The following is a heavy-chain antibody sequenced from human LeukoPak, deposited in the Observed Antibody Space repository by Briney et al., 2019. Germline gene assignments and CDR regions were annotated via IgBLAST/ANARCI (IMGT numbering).Heavy chain of an antibody. CDR2: INPSGGST. Sequence: ASVKVSCKASGGTFSSYAISWVRQAPGQGLEWMGIINPSGGSTSYAQKFQGRVTMTRDTSTSTVYMELSSLRSEDTAVYYCARLVVTRSPYYYYGMDVWGQGTTVTVSS. V-gene: IGHV1-46*01. D-gene: IGHD2-21*02. CDR1: GGTFSSYA. CDR3: ARLVVTRSPYYYYGMDV. J-gene: IGHJ6*02.